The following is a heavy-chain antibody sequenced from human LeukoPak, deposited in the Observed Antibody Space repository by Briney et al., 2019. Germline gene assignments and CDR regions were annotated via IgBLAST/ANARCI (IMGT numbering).Heavy chain of an antibody. CDR2: ISGSGGST. V-gene: IGHV3-23*01. Sequence: GGSLRLSCAASGFTFSSYAMSWVRQAPGKGLEWVSAISGSGGSTYYADSVKGRFTISRDNSKNTLYLQMNSLRAEDTAVYYCAKDQAQLWFKNWFDPWGQGTLVTVSS. CDR3: AKDQAQLWFKNWFDP. J-gene: IGHJ5*02. CDR1: GFTFSSYA. D-gene: IGHD5-18*01.